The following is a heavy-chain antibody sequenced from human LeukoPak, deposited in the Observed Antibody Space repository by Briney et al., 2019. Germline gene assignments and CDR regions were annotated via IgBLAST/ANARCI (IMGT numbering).Heavy chain of an antibody. CDR1: GFTFSDSY. CDR3: ARDPEYPASWFDP. V-gene: IGHV3-11*01. CDR2: ISGSVSII. D-gene: IGHD2-2*02. Sequence: GCSLRVSFAASGFTFSDSYMSWIRQSPGKGLECLSHISGSVSIIYHAASMKGRFTISRENAKNSLYLQTTSLRAEDTAVYYCARDPEYPASWFDPRGQGNLVTVSS. J-gene: IGHJ5*02.